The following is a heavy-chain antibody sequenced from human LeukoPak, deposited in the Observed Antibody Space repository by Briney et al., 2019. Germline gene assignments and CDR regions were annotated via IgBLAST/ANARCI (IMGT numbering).Heavy chain of an antibody. CDR3: ARGANGRSIAGFSSWFFYYYYGMDV. Sequence: EASVKVSCKASGYTFTSYDINWVRQATGQGLEWMGWMNPSSGNTGYAQKFQGRVTMTRNTSISTAYMELSSLRSEDTAVYYCARGANGRSIAGFSSWFFYYYYGMDVWGQGTTVTVSS. J-gene: IGHJ6*02. CDR2: MNPSSGNT. V-gene: IGHV1-8*01. D-gene: IGHD6-13*01. CDR1: GYTFTSYD.